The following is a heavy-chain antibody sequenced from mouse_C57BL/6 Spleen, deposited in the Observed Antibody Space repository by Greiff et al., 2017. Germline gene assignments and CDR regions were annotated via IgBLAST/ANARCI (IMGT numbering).Heavy chain of an antibody. D-gene: IGHD2-5*01. J-gene: IGHJ4*01. CDR1: GFTFSDYY. Sequence: EVMLVESEGGLVQPGSSMTLSCTASGFTFSDYYMAWVRQVPEKGLEWVANINYDGSSTYYLDSLKGRFIISRDNAKNILYLQMSSLKTEDTATYYCAREDSNYYYAMDYWGQGTSVTVSS. V-gene: IGHV5-16*01. CDR2: INYDGSST. CDR3: AREDSNYYYAMDY.